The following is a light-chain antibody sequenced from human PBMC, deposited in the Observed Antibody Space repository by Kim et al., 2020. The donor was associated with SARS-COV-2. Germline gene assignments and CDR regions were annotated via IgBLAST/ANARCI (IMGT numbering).Light chain of an antibody. CDR2: QDS. Sequence: SYELTQPPSVSVSPGQTASIPCSGDKLGDKYACWYQQKPGQSPVLVIYQDSKRPSGIPERFSGSNSGNTATLTISGTQAMDEADYYCQAWDSSTAWLFGG. CDR1: KLGDKY. CDR3: QAWDSSTAWL. V-gene: IGLV3-1*01. J-gene: IGLJ3*02.